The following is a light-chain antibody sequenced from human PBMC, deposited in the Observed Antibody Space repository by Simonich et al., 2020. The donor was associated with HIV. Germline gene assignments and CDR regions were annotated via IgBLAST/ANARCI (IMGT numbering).Light chain of an antibody. CDR3: QQYYNTLWT. J-gene: IGKJ1*01. CDR2: GAS. CDR1: QSVLYSSNNKNY. V-gene: IGKV4-1*01. Sequence: DIVMTQSPDSLAVSLGERATINCKSSQSVLYSSNNKNYLAWYQRKPGQPPKLLIHGASSRESGVPDRFSGSGSGTDFTLTISSLQAEDVAVYYCQQYYNTLWTFGQGTKVEIK.